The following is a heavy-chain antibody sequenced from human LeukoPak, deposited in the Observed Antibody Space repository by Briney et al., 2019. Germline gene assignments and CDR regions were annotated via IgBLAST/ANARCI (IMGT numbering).Heavy chain of an antibody. D-gene: IGHD3-22*01. J-gene: IGHJ4*02. CDR3: ARVVPYHYDSSGYSPTRIFDY. CDR2: ISYDGSNK. V-gene: IGHV3-30*04. Sequence: GGSLRLSCAASGFTFSSYAMHWVRQAPGKGLEWVAVISYDGSNKYYADSVKGRFTISRDNSKNTLYLQMNSLRAEDTAVYYCARVVPYHYDSSGYSPTRIFDYWGQGTLVTVSS. CDR1: GFTFSSYA.